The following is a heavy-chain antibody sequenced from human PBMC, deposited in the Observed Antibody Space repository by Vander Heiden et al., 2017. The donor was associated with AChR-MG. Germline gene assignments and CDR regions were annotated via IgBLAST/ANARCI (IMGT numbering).Heavy chain of an antibody. D-gene: IGHD3-16*01. CDR2: IYGDDAK. J-gene: IGHJ4*02. CDR1: AFSLTNSGVG. CDR3: AHRGGQDDSLYYFDV. Sequence: QIILKESGPPLVKPTQTLTLTCTFSAFSLTNSGVGVGWIRQSPGRALEWLALIYGDDAKRYSPSLKSRLTITKGTSKNQVVLIMADMDPVDTGTYYCAHRGGQDDSLYYFDVWGPGTLVTVSS. V-gene: IGHV2-5*02.